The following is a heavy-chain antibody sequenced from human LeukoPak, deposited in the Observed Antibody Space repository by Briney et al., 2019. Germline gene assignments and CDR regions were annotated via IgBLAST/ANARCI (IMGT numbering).Heavy chain of an antibody. Sequence: GGSLRLSCAASGFTFSSYAMSWVRQAPGKGLEWVSAISGSGGSTYYADSVKGRFTISRDNSKNTLYLQMNSLRAEDTAVYYCARGGGSGLNYYDSSGYYTPRRARAFDIWGQGTMVTVSS. D-gene: IGHD3-22*01. CDR2: ISGSGGST. V-gene: IGHV3-23*01. CDR3: ARGGGSGLNYYDSSGYYTPRRARAFDI. J-gene: IGHJ3*02. CDR1: GFTFSSYA.